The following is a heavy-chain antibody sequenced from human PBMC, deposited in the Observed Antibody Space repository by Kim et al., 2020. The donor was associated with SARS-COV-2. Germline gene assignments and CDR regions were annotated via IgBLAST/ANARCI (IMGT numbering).Heavy chain of an antibody. Sequence: TYNPGLKSRGTITVDPSKNQCSLKLSSVTAADTAVYYCARDGKAGYGMDVWGQGTTVTVSS. CDR3: ARDGKAGYGMDV. J-gene: IGHJ6*02. V-gene: IGHV4-34*13. D-gene: IGHD6-25*01.